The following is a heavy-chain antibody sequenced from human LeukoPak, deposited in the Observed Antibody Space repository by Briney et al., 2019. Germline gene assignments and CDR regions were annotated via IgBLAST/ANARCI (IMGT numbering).Heavy chain of an antibody. J-gene: IGHJ4*02. CDR2: ISSSSSHI. CDR3: ATPTSTGSF. CDR1: GLSFNTYS. V-gene: IGHV3-21*01. D-gene: IGHD1-14*01. Sequence: GGSLRLSCAVSGLSFNTYSMNWVRRTPGRGLEWVSTISSSSSHIYYADSVKGRFTISRDNAQNALYLQMNSLRAEDSAVYYCATPTSTGSFWGQGTLVTVSS.